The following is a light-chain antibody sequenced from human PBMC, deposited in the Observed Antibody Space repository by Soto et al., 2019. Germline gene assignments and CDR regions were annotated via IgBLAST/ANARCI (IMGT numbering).Light chain of an antibody. V-gene: IGKV3-20*01. CDR3: QQHDNAPRT. CDR2: HAS. Sequence: EIVLTQSPGTLSLSPGERATLSCSASQSVASSYLAWYQQKPGQAPRLVIYHASSRATGIPDRFSGSGSGTDFTLTISRPEPEDVAVYYCQQHDNAPRTFGQGTKVDTK. CDR1: QSVASSY. J-gene: IGKJ1*01.